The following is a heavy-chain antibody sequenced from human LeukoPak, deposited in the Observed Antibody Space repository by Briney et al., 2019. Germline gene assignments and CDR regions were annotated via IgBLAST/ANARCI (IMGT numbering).Heavy chain of an antibody. V-gene: IGHV1-69*05. D-gene: IGHD3-22*01. Sequence: EASVKVSCKASGGTFSSYAISWVRQAPGQGLEWMGGIIPIFGTANYAQKFQGRVTITTDESTSTAYMELSSLRSEDTAVYYCASQVNTYYYDSSGYGAFDIWGQGTMVIVSS. J-gene: IGHJ3*02. CDR2: IIPIFGTA. CDR3: ASQVNTYYYDSSGYGAFDI. CDR1: GGTFSSYA.